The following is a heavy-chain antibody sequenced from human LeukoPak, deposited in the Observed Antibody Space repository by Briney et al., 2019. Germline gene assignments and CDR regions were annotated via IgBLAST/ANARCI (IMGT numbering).Heavy chain of an antibody. CDR2: ISGSGGST. J-gene: IGHJ4*02. Sequence: GGSLRLSCAASGFTFRNYGMSWVRQAPGKGLEWVSAISGSGGSTYNADSVKGRFTISRDNAKNSLYLQMNSLRAEDTAVYYCARWAGAILTDYWGQGTLVTVSS. CDR3: ARWAGAILTDY. D-gene: IGHD1-26*01. CDR1: GFTFRNYG. V-gene: IGHV3-23*01.